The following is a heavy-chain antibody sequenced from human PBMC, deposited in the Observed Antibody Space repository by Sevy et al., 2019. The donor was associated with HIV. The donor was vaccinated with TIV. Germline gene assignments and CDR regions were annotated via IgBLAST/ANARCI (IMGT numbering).Heavy chain of an antibody. D-gene: IGHD3-9*01. CDR2: FDPGDGDAET. V-gene: IGHV1-24*01. CDR3: ATDTTGYHSTLDY. CDR1: GYTLTEFS. J-gene: IGHJ4*02. Sequence: ASVKVSCKVSGYTLTEFSIHWVRQAPGKGLEWMGGFDPGDGDAETPYAQKFRDRLTMTADTSTDTVYMELSRLRSEDTAVYYCATDTTGYHSTLDYWGQGTLVTVSS.